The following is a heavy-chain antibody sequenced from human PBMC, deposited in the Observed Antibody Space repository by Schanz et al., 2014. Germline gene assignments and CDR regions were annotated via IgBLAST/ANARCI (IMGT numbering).Heavy chain of an antibody. D-gene: IGHD4-17*01. V-gene: IGHV3-43*02. CDR3: VRDTDYHFDY. Sequence: EVQLVESGGGLVQPGRSLRLSCAASGFAFESYAMHWVRQAPGKGLEWVSLIDRDGGHTYYADSVRGRFAISRDDAQNSVYLQMNSLRAEDTSVYYCVRDTDYHFDYWGQGTLFSVS. CDR1: GFAFESYA. J-gene: IGHJ4*02. CDR2: IDRDGGHT.